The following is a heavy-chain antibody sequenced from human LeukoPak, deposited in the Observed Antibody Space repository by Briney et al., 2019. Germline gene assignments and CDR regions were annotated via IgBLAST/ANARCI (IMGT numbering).Heavy chain of an antibody. Sequence: PSETLSLTCTVSDGSISSTSYYWAWSRQPPGRGLEWIGSIDYSGTTYYNPSLKSRVTISVDTSKNQFSLKLSSVTASDTAKYFCARRGQAAGSKGAFDYWGQGTLVTVSS. CDR1: DGSISSTSYY. V-gene: IGHV4-39*01. D-gene: IGHD6-13*01. J-gene: IGHJ4*02. CDR3: ARRGQAAGSKGAFDY. CDR2: IDYSGTT.